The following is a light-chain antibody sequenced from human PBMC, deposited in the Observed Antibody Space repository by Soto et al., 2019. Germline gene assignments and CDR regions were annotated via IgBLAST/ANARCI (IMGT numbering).Light chain of an antibody. Sequence: EIVMTQSPATLSVSPGERATLSCRASQSVSSNLAWYQQKPGQAPRLLIYGASTRATGIPARFSGSGSGTEFTLTISSLQSEDFAFYYCKKYNNWPTFGQGTKVEIK. J-gene: IGKJ1*01. CDR1: QSVSSN. V-gene: IGKV3-15*01. CDR3: KKYNNWPT. CDR2: GAS.